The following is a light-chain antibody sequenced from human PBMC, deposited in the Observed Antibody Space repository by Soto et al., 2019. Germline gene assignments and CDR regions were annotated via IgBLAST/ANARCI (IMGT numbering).Light chain of an antibody. CDR1: SGHSSYA. J-gene: IGLJ3*02. V-gene: IGLV4-69*01. CDR3: QTWGTCIRV. CDR2: LNSDGSH. Sequence: QSVLTQSPSASASLGASVKLTCTLSSGHSSYAIAWHQQQPEQGPRYLMKLNSDGSHSKGDGIPDRFSGSSSGAERYLTISSLQSEDEADYYCQTWGTCIRVFGGGTKRTVL.